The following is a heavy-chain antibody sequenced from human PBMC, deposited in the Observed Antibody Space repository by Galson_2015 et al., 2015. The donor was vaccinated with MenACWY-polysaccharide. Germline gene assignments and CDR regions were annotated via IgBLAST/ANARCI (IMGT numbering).Heavy chain of an antibody. J-gene: IGHJ6*02. CDR3: ARTYCSRPTCSGSDV. CDR2: ISYDGSNK. D-gene: IGHD2-15*01. V-gene: IGHV3-30-3*01. Sequence: SLRLSCAASGFTFSSYAIHWVRQTPGKGLEWVAIISYDGSNKYYADSVKGQFTISRDNSKNTMYLQMNSLKSDDTAVYYCARTYCSRPTCSGSDVWGQGTTVSFSS. CDR1: GFTFSSYA.